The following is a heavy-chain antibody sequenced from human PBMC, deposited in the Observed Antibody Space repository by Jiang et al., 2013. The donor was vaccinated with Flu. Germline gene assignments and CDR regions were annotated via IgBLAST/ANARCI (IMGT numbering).Heavy chain of an antibody. Sequence: GAEVKKPGSSVKVSCKASGGTFSSYTISWVRQAPGQGLEWMGRIIPILGIANYAQKFQGRVTITADKSTSTAYMELSSLRSEDTAVYYCESRLERFLEWSGDYYFDYWGQGTLVTVSS. CDR1: GGTFSSYT. V-gene: IGHV1-69*02. J-gene: IGHJ4*02. CDR2: IIPILGIA. CDR3: ESRLERFLEWSGDYYFDY. D-gene: IGHD3-3*01.